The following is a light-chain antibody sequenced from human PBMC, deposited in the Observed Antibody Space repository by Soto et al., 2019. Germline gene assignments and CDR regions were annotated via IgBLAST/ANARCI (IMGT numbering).Light chain of an antibody. Sequence: DIVMTQSPDSLAVSLGERATINCKSSQTVLYRSNNKNYLAWYQPKPGPPPKLLIYWASTRESGVPDRFSGSGSGTDFTLTINSLQAEDVAVYYCQKYYDTPPFTFGGGTKVEIK. J-gene: IGKJ4*01. CDR2: WAS. CDR3: QKYYDTPPFT. V-gene: IGKV4-1*01. CDR1: QTVLYRSNNKNY.